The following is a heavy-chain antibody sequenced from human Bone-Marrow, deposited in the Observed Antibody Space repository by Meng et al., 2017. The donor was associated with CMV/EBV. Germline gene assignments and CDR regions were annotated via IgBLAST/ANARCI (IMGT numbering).Heavy chain of an antibody. CDR3: ARSHGGTFDY. CDR2: ISGSGGST. CDR1: GFTFSIYW. J-gene: IGHJ4*02. V-gene: IGHV3-23*01. Sequence: GGSLRLSCAASGFTFSIYWMSWVRQAPGKGLEWVSAISGSGGSTYYADSVKGRFTISRDNSKNTLYLHMNNLRAEDTDVYYCARSHGGTFDYWGQGTLVTVSS. D-gene: IGHD5-24*01.